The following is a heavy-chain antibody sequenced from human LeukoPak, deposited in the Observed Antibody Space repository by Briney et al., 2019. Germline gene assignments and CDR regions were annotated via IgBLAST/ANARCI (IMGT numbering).Heavy chain of an antibody. D-gene: IGHD4-11*01. CDR1: GGSISTAY. V-gene: IGHV4-59*08. CDR3: ARRVAVGNYFAP. J-gene: IGHJ5*02. CDR2: IYYSGST. Sequence: PSETRSFTCAFSGGSISTAYWSWVRQPPGKGLQWFGYIYYSGSTTYDPCLKSRVTLSLNTAKNQFPLRLRSVTAADTAVYYCARRVAVGNYFAPCGQGTLVTVSS.